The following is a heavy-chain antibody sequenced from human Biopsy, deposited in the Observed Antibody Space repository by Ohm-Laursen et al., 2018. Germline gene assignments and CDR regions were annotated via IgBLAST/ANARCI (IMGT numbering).Heavy chain of an antibody. CDR2: INTSGGST. J-gene: IGHJ4*02. Sequence: SLRLSCAASGFRFSDNYMDWVHQAPGKGLEWVSVINTSGGSTHYAVSVKGRFTISRDNSKNTLYLHMNSLTAEDTAVYYCAKPCESYGSEFYFDYWGQGTLVTVSS. CDR3: AKPCESYGSEFYFDY. D-gene: IGHD4-17*01. CDR1: GFRFSDNY. V-gene: IGHV3-53*01.